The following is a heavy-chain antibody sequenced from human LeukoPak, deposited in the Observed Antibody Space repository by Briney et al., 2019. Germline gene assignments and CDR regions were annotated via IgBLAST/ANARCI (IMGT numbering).Heavy chain of an antibody. CDR1: GFTFSNAW. CDR2: TKSKTDGGTT. CDR3: RWPGPSINYYYYGMDV. Sequence: GGSLRLSCAASGFTFSNAWMSWVRQAPGKGLEWVGRTKSKTDGGTTDYAAPVKGRFTISRDDSKNTLYLQMNSLKTEDTAVYYCRWPGPSINYYYYGMDVWGQGTTVTVSS. D-gene: IGHD2-21*01. V-gene: IGHV3-15*01. J-gene: IGHJ6*02.